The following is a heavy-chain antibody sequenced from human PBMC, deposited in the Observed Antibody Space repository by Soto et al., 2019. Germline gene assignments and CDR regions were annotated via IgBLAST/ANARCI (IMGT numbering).Heavy chain of an antibody. J-gene: IGHJ4*02. CDR2: IRSQPYGGTA. Sequence: PGGSLRLSCTASGFPFGNFLMSWFRQAPGKGMEWVGFIRSQPYGGTAEYAASVRGRFIISRDDSKGIAYLQMNSLQTEDSGVYYCSGSFPFWGQGTLVTVSS. V-gene: IGHV3-49*03. CDR1: GFPFGNFL. CDR3: SGSFPF. D-gene: IGHD3-10*01.